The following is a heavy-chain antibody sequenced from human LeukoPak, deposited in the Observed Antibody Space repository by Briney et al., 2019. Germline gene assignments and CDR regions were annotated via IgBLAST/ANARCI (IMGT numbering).Heavy chain of an antibody. J-gene: IGHJ4*02. V-gene: IGHV1-2*06. CDR1: GYTFTGYY. Sequence: ASVKVSCKASGYTFTGYYMHWVRQAPGQGLEWMGRINPNSGGTNYAQKFQGRVTMTRDPSISTAYMQLSRLRSDETAVYYCARNIAVASSYYFDYWGQGTLVTVSS. CDR3: ARNIAVASSYYFDY. CDR2: INPNSGGT. D-gene: IGHD6-19*01.